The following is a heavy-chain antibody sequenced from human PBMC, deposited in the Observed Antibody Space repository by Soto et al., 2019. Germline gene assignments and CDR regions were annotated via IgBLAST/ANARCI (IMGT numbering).Heavy chain of an antibody. V-gene: IGHV1-69*02. CDR1: GGTFTDHT. Sequence: QVHLVQSGAEVKKPGSSVKVSCKASGGTFTDHTVTWVRQAPGQGLEWMGRSVPTLGMANYAQTFQGRVTITADTSMTTAYLELTGLTSDDSAVYYCASGDCSGGRCYSDFDFWGQGTLVTVSS. D-gene: IGHD2-15*01. J-gene: IGHJ4*02. CDR3: ASGDCSGGRCYSDFDF. CDR2: SVPTLGMA.